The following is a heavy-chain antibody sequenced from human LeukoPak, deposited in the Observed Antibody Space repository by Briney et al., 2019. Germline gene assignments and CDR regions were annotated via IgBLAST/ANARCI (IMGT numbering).Heavy chain of an antibody. J-gene: IGHJ1*01. D-gene: IGHD3-22*01. CDR1: GFIFSTYT. CDR3: ARAPSEIGGYYPEYFRH. Sequence: PGGSLRLSCAASGFIFSTYTMNWVRQAPGKGLEWVSSISSSSSYIYYADSVKGRFTISRDNAKNTVSLQMNSLRPEDTGVYYCARAPSEIGGYYPEYFRHWGQGTLVTVSS. CDR2: ISSSSSYI. V-gene: IGHV3-21*01.